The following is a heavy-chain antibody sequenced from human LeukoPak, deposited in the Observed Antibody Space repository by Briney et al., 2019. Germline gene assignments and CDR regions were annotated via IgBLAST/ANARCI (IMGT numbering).Heavy chain of an antibody. CDR3: ARAHEAARDAFDI. Sequence: PSETLSLTCTVSGVSISSYYWNWIRQPPGKELEWIGYIYTSGSTNYNPSLKSRVTISVDTSKNQFSLKLSSVTAADTAVYYCARAHEAARDAFDIWGQGTMVTVSS. D-gene: IGHD2-15*01. CDR2: IYTSGST. V-gene: IGHV4-4*09. CDR1: GVSISSYY. J-gene: IGHJ3*02.